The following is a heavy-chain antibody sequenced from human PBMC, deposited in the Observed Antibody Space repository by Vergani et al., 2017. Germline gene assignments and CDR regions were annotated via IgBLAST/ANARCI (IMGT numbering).Heavy chain of an antibody. V-gene: IGHV3-30-3*01. CDR2: ISYDGSNK. D-gene: IGHD3-3*01. J-gene: IGHJ3*02. CDR1: GFTFSSYA. Sequence: VQLVESGGGLVQPGGSLRLSCAASGFTFSSYAMHWVRQAPGKGLEWVAVISYDGSNKYYADSVKGRFTISRDNSKNTLYLQMNSLRAEDTAVYYCASTGITIFGVANGAFDIWGQGTMVTVSS. CDR3: ASTGITIFGVANGAFDI.